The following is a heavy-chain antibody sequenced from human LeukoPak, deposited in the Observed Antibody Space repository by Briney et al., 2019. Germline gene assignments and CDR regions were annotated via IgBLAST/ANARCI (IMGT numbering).Heavy chain of an antibody. D-gene: IGHD1-26*01. CDR1: GFTFSSCA. V-gene: IGHV3-23*01. J-gene: IGHJ6*02. Sequence: GGSLRLSCAASGFTFSSCAMSWVRQAPGKGLEWVSAISGSGGSTYYADSVKGRLTISRDNAKNSLYLQMSSLRAEDTAVYYCARDQSELLLYYYYGMDVWGQGTTVTVSS. CDR3: ARDQSELLLYYYYGMDV. CDR2: ISGSGGST.